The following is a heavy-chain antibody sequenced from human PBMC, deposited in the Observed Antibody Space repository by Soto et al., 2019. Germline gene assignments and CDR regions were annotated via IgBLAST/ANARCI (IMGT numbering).Heavy chain of an antibody. Sequence: PGGSLRLSCAASGFTFSSYSMNWVRQAPGKGLEWVSSISSSSSYIYYADSVKGRFTISRDNAKNSLYLQMNSLRAEDTAVYYCARDGVDRVATTRYYYYYYMDVWGNGTTVTV. J-gene: IGHJ6*03. CDR3: ARDGVDRVATTRYYYYYYMDV. V-gene: IGHV3-21*01. CDR2: ISSSSSYI. CDR1: GFTFSSYS. D-gene: IGHD5-12*01.